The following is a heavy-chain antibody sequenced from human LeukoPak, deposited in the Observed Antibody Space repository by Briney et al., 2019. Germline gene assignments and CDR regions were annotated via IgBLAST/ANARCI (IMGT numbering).Heavy chain of an antibody. J-gene: IGHJ5*02. Sequence: PSETLSLTCTVSGGSISSGDYYWSWIRQPPGKGLEWIGYIYYSGSTYYNPSLKSRVTISVDTSENQFSLRLSSVTAADTAVYYCARHMIGYYYENWFDPWGQGTLVTVSS. CDR2: IYYSGST. CDR1: GGSISSGDYY. D-gene: IGHD3-22*01. V-gene: IGHV4-30-4*01. CDR3: ARHMIGYYYENWFDP.